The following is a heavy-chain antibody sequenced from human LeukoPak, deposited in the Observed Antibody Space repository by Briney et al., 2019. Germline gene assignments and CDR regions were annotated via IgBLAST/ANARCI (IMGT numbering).Heavy chain of an antibody. CDR1: GGTFSSYA. CDR3: ARNGGGMVRGVIYYYMDV. CDR2: IIPIFGTA. Sequence: GASVKVSCKASGGTFSSYAISWVRQAPGQGLEWMGGIIPIFGTANYAQKFQGRVTITADESTSTAYMELSSLRSEDTAVYYCARNGGGMVRGVIYYYMDVWGKGTTVTISS. V-gene: IGHV1-69*13. J-gene: IGHJ6*03. D-gene: IGHD3-10*01.